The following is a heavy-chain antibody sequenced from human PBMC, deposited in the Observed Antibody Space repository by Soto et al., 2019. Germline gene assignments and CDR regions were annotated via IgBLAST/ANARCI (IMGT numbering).Heavy chain of an antibody. V-gene: IGHV3-30-3*01. CDR2: ISYDGSNK. J-gene: IGHJ4*02. CDR1: GFTFSSYA. Sequence: GGSLRLSCAASGFTFSSYAMHWVRQAPGKGLEWVAVISYDGSNKYYADSVKGRFTISRDNSKNTLYLQMNSLRAEDTAVYYCARTHFDYWGQGTLVTVSS. CDR3: ARTHFDY.